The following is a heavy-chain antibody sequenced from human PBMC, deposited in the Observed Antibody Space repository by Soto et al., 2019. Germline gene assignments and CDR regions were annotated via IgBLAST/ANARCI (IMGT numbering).Heavy chain of an antibody. D-gene: IGHD6-19*01. J-gene: IGHJ6*02. Sequence: EVQLVESGGGLVQPGGSLRLSCAASGLIFSDYHMDWVRQAPGKGLEWVGRIRRKANSYTPEYAASVKGRFTISRDDSKNQLYLQLNSLKSEDTSVYYCAMLGGWSGGSSGMDVWGQGTTVTVSS. V-gene: IGHV3-72*01. CDR1: GLIFSDYH. CDR3: AMLGGWSGGSSGMDV. CDR2: IRRKANSYTP.